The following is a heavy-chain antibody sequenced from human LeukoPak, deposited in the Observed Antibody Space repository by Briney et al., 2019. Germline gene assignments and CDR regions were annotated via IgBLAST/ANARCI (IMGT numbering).Heavy chain of an antibody. CDR2: IYINGDT. CDR3: AKTARTFPS. J-gene: IGHJ5*02. Sequence: SETLSLTCSVSGDSITSFYWSWIRQAPGKGLECIGFIYINGDTSYNPSLKGRSTLSLDTSRNQFSLRLTSVTAADTAVYYCAKTARTFPSWGPGILVTVSS. V-gene: IGHV4-4*09. CDR1: GDSITSFY. D-gene: IGHD1-7*01.